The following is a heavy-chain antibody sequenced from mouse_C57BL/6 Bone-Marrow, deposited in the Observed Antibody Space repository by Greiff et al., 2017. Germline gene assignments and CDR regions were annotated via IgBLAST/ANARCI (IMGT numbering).Heavy chain of an antibody. V-gene: IGHV1-80*01. J-gene: IGHJ3*01. CDR1: GYAFSSYW. CDR3: ARGSY. Sequence: VQLQQSGAELVKPGASVKLSCKASGYAFSSYWMYWVKQRPGKSLEWIGKIYPGDGDTNYNGKFKGKATLTADKSSSTAYMQLSSLTSDDSAVYFCARGSYWGQGTLVTVSA. CDR2: IYPGDGDT.